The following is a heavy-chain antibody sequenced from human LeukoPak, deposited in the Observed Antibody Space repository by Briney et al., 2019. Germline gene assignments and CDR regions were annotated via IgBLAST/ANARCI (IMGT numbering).Heavy chain of an antibody. J-gene: IGHJ3*02. V-gene: IGHV3-33*01. CDR2: IWYDGSDK. CDR3: ARAGDAFDM. CDR1: GFTFSSYG. Sequence: GGSLRLSCAASGFTFSSYGMHWVRQAPGKGLEWAAVIWYDGSDKYYTDSVKGRFTISRDNSKNTLYLQMNSLRAEDMAIYYCARAGDAFDMWGQGTMVTVSS.